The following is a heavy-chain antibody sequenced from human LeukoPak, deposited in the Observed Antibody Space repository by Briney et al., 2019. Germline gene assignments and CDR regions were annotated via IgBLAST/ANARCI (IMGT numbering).Heavy chain of an antibody. CDR2: ISAYNGKR. D-gene: IGHD2-2*01. CDR1: GYTFTNYG. CDR3: ARDEDQLPTSYYYYYSGMDV. V-gene: IGHV1-18*01. J-gene: IGHJ6*02. Sequence: ASVTVSYKASGYTFTNYGISWVGQAPGQGREWMGGISAYNGKRKYAQKLQGRVTITRDTSTSTPYLELRSLRSDDTAVYYCARDEDQLPTSYYYYYSGMDVWGQGTTVTVSS.